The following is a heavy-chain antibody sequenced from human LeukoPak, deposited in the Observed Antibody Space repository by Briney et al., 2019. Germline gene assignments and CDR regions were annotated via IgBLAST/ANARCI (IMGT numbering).Heavy chain of an antibody. J-gene: IGHJ4*02. D-gene: IGHD3-10*01. Sequence: SETLSLTCAVYGGSFSGYYWSWIRQPPGKGLEWFGEINHSGSTNYNPSLKSRVTISVDTSKNQFSLKLSSVTAADTAVYYCARDEYYYGSGRVMGFIWGQGTLVTVSS. CDR3: ARDEYYYGSGRVMGFI. CDR2: INHSGST. V-gene: IGHV4-34*01. CDR1: GGSFSGYY.